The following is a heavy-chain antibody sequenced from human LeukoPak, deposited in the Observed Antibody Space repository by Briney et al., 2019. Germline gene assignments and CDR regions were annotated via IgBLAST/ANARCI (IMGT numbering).Heavy chain of an antibody. CDR2: INPNSGGT. Sequence: ASVKVSCKASGYTFTDYYIHWVRQAPGQGLEWMGWINPNSGGTNYAQKFQGRVTMTRDTSISTAYMELSRLRSDDTAVYYCARGSDIVLMVYAIADYWGQGILVTVSS. D-gene: IGHD2-8*01. V-gene: IGHV1-2*02. J-gene: IGHJ4*02. CDR3: ARGSDIVLMVYAIADY. CDR1: GYTFTDYY.